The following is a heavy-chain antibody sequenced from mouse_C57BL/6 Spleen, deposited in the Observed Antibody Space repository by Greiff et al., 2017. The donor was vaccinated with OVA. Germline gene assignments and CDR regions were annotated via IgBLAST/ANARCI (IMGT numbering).Heavy chain of an antibody. CDR1: GFTFSSYA. CDR2: ISDGGSYT. CDR3: ARGGGGYDGYYVDY. Sequence: EVQGVESGGGLVKPGGSLKLSCAASGFTFSSYAMSWVRQTPEKRLEWVATISDGGSYTYYPDNVKGRFTISRDNAKNHLYLQMSHLEAEDTAMYYCARGGGGYDGYYVDYWGQGTTLTVSS. V-gene: IGHV5-4*01. D-gene: IGHD2-3*01. J-gene: IGHJ2*01.